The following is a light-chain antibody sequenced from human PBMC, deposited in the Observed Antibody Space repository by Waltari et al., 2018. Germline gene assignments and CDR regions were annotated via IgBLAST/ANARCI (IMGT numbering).Light chain of an antibody. CDR3: SSYTTTTNYVI. CDR2: EVT. V-gene: IGLV2-14*01. J-gene: IGLJ2*01. Sequence: QSALTQPASVSGSPGQSITISCTGTSSDIGDFNHVSWYQLHPGKAPKLVLSEVTDRPSGVSNRFSGSKSGNTASLTISGLQTEDEADYYCSSYTTTTNYVIFGGGTKLTVL. CDR1: SSDIGDFNH.